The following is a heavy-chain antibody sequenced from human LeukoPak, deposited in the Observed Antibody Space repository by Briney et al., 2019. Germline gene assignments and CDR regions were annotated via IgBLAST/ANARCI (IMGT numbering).Heavy chain of an antibody. D-gene: IGHD4-17*01. CDR1: GYTFTSYD. Sequence: RASVKVSCKASGYTFTSYDINWVRQATGQGLEWMGWMNPSSGNTGYAQKFQGRVTMTRNTSISTAYMELSSLRSEDTAVYYCARDGEADGDYDWFDPWGQGTLVTVSS. V-gene: IGHV1-8*01. J-gene: IGHJ5*02. CDR3: ARDGEADGDYDWFDP. CDR2: MNPSSGNT.